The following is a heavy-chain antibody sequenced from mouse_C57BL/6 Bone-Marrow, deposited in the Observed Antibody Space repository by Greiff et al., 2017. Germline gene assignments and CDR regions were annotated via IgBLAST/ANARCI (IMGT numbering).Heavy chain of an antibody. CDR1: GYTFTDYE. V-gene: IGHV1-15*01. Sequence: QVQLKESGAELVRPGASVTLSCKASGYTFTDYEMHWVKQTPVHGLEWIGAIDPETGGTAYNQKFKGKAILTADKSSSTAYMELRSLTSEDSAVXYCTTTLNWYSFDYWGQGTTLTVSS. CDR3: TTTLNWYSFDY. CDR2: IDPETGGT. D-gene: IGHD4-1*01. J-gene: IGHJ2*01.